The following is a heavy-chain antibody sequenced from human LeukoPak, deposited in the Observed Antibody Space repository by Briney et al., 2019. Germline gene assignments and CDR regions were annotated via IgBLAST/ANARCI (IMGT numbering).Heavy chain of an antibody. Sequence: GGFLRLSCATSGFTVRSYAMGWGRQAPGKGLGWGSAISGSGGSTYHADPVKGRFTISRDNSKNTLYLQMNSLRAEDTAVYYCAKDRSGWHSGWFDPWGQGTLVTVSS. V-gene: IGHV3-23*01. CDR2: ISGSGGST. D-gene: IGHD6-19*01. CDR3: AKDRSGWHSGWFDP. J-gene: IGHJ5*02. CDR1: GFTVRSYA.